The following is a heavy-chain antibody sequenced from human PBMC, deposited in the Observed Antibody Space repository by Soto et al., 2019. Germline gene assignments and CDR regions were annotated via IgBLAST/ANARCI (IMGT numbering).Heavy chain of an antibody. CDR3: ARDRDSSDYSAFDY. CDR2: IIPILGIA. J-gene: IGHJ4*02. D-gene: IGHD3-22*01. V-gene: IGHV1-69*08. CDR1: GCTFSSST. Sequence: QVQLVQSGAEVKKPGSSVKVSCKASGCTFSSSTISWVRQAPGHGLEWMGRIIPILGIANYAQKFQGRVTITTDKSTSTDYMGLSSRRSEDRAVYYCARDRDSSDYSAFDYWGQVTLENVSS.